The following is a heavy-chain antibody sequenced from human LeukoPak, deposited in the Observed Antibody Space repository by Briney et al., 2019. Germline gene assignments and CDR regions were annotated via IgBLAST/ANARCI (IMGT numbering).Heavy chain of an antibody. CDR1: GFTFSSYA. J-gene: IGHJ5*02. CDR2: ISYDGSNK. V-gene: IGHV3-30-3*01. Sequence: GGSLRLSCAASGFTFSSYAMHWVRQAPGKGLEWVAVISYDGSNKYYADSVKGRFTISRDNSKNTLYLQMNSLRAEDTAVYYCARDRARSTSFLIDPWGQGTLVTVSS. CDR3: ARDRARSTSFLIDP. D-gene: IGHD2-2*01.